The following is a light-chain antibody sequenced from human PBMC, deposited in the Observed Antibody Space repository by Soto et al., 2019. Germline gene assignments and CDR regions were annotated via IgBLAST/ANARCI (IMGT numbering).Light chain of an antibody. CDR2: KAS. J-gene: IGKJ1*01. CDR1: QSINSR. V-gene: IGKV1-5*03. CDR3: QQYNNYWT. Sequence: DIQMTQSPSTLSASVGDRVTITCRASQSINSRLAWYQQKPGKAPNLLIYKASSLESGVPSRFSGSGSGTXXXLTXXSLQPDDFATYYCQQYNNYWTFGQGTKVEIK.